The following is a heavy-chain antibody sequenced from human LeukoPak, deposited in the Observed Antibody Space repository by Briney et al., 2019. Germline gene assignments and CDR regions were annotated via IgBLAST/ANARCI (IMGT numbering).Heavy chain of an antibody. CDR3: ARDLTVAAYYYYYYGMDV. CDR2: INSDGSST. Sequence: QPGGYLRLSCAASGFTFSSYWMHWVRQAPGKGLVWVSRINSDGSSTSYADSVKGRFTISRDNAKNTLHLQMNSLRAEDTAVYYCARDLTVAAYYYYYYGMDVWGQGTTVTVSS. D-gene: IGHD6-19*01. V-gene: IGHV3-74*01. CDR1: GFTFSSYW. J-gene: IGHJ6*02.